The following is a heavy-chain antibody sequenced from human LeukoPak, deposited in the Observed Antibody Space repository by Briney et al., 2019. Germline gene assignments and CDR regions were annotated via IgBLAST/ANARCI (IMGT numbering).Heavy chain of an antibody. CDR2: INSDGSST. CDR3: ARLDDFWSGYDY. J-gene: IGHJ4*02. V-gene: IGHV3-74*01. D-gene: IGHD3-3*01. CDR1: GFTFSSYW. Sequence: GGSLRLSCAASGFTFSSYWMHWVRQAPGKGLVWVSRINSDGSSTSYADSVKGRFTISRDNAKNTLYLQMGSLRAEDMAVYYCARLDDFWSGYDYWGQGTLVTVSS.